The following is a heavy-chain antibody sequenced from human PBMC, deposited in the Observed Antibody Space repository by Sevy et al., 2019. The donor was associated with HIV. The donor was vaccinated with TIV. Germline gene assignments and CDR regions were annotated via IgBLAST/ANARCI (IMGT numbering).Heavy chain of an antibody. CDR2: ISSSSDYI. CDR3: ARDTNVPLYDVSGSRHSDY. V-gene: IGHV3-21*03. Sequence: GGSLRLSCAASGFSFSRYRMNWVRQAPGKGLEWVSSISSSSDYIYYADSVKGRFTISRDNAKNSLYLQMGSLRAEDTAMYYCARDTNVPLYDVSGSRHSDYWGQGTLVSVSS. D-gene: IGHD3-10*01. CDR1: GFSFSRYR. J-gene: IGHJ4*02.